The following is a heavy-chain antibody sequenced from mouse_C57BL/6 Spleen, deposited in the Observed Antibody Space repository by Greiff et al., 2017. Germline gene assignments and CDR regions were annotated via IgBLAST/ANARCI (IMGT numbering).Heavy chain of an antibody. CDR2: IDPSDSET. CDR1: GYTFTSYW. CDR3: ARAGSSPWFAY. D-gene: IGHD1-1*01. V-gene: IGHV1-52*01. J-gene: IGHJ3*01. Sequence: QVQLQQSGAELVRPGSSVKLSCKASGYTFTSYWMHWVKQRPIQGLEWIGNIDPSDSETHYTQKFKDKATLTVDKSSSTTYMQLSSLTSEDSAVYYCARAGSSPWFAYWGQGTLVTVSA.